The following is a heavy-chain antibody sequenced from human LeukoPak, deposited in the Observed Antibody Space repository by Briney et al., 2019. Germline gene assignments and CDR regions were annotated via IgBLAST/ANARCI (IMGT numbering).Heavy chain of an antibody. J-gene: IGHJ4*02. D-gene: IGHD3-22*01. CDR3: ARVLNYYYSSGYYFSY. V-gene: IGHV3-30-3*01. CDR1: GLTFSSYA. Sequence: GGPLRLSCAAAGLTFSSYAMSWVRQAPGKGLEWVAVISYDGSNEYYADSVKGRFTISRDNSKNTLYLQMNSLRVEDTAVYYCARVLNYYYSSGYYFSYWGQGTLVTVSS. CDR2: ISYDGSNE.